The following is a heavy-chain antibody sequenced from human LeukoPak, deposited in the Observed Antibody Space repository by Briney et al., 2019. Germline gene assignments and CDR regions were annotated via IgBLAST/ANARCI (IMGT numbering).Heavy chain of an antibody. Sequence: SETLSLTCTISGGSISTYYWTWIRQPAGKGLEWIGRISSSGGTDYNPSLPSRVTMSVDSSKNQFSLKLSSMTAADTAVYYCAREGRSATDGYWGQGTLVTVSS. V-gene: IGHV4-4*07. D-gene: IGHD3-16*01. CDR3: AREGRSATDGY. CDR2: ISSSGGT. J-gene: IGHJ4*02. CDR1: GGSISTYY.